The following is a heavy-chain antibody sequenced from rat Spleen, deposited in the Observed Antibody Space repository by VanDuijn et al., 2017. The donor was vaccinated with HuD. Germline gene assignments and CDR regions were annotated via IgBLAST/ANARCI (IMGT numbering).Heavy chain of an antibody. V-gene: IGHV2-32*01. J-gene: IGHJ2*01. D-gene: IGHD1-1*01. CDR3: ATSITTVVSFDY. CDR1: GFSLTSYH. Sequence: QVQLKESGPGLVQPSQTLSLTCTVPGFSLTSYHVSWVPQPPGKGLEGMGVMWGDGSTAYNSALKSRLSISRDTSKSQVFLEMSSLKTEDTATYYCATSITTVVSFDYWGQGVMVTVSS. CDR2: MWGDGST.